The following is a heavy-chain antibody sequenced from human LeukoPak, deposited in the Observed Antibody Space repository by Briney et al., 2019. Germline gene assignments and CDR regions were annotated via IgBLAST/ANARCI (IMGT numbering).Heavy chain of an antibody. D-gene: IGHD6-19*01. CDR3: ATEADDAFDI. J-gene: IGHJ3*02. V-gene: IGHV3-30*02. CDR2: IRYDGSYE. Sequence: GGSLRLSCAASGFTLSSYDMHWIRQAPGKGLEWVAFIRYDGSYEFCADSVKGRFTISRDNSKNTLYLQMNSLRGDDTAVYYCATEADDAFDIWGQGTMVTVS. CDR1: GFTLSSYD.